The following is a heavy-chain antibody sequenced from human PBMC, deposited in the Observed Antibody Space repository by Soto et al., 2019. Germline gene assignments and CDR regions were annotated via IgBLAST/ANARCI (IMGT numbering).Heavy chain of an antibody. J-gene: IGHJ6*04. D-gene: IGHD3-9*01. Sequence: SETLSLTCAVYGGSFSGDYWSWIRQPPGKGLEWIGEINHSGSTNYNPSLKSRVTISVDTSKNQFSLKLSSVTAADTAVYYCAREYYDILTGYYYGMDGWGKGTKVTVSS. CDR2: INHSGST. CDR3: AREYYDILTGYYYGMDG. V-gene: IGHV4-34*01. CDR1: GGSFSGDY.